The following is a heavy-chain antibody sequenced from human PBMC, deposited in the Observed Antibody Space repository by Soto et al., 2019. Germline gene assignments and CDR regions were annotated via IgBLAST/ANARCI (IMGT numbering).Heavy chain of an antibody. CDR2: ISGSGVST. D-gene: IGHD6-19*01. Sequence: GGSLRLSCAASGFTFSSYAMSWVLQAPWKGLEWVSAISGSGVSTYYADSVKGRFTTSRDNSKNTLYLQMNSLRAEDTAVYYCAKEGEHSSGWANFDYWGQGTLVTVSS. CDR3: AKEGEHSSGWANFDY. V-gene: IGHV3-23*01. CDR1: GFTFSSYA. J-gene: IGHJ4*02.